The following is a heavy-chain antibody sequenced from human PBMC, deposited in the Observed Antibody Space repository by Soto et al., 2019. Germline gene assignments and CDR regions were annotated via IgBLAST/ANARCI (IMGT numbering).Heavy chain of an antibody. CDR2: ISYDGSNK. CDR1: GFTFSSYG. Sequence: GGSLRLSCAASGFTFSSYGMHWVRQAPGKGLEWVAVISYDGSNKYYADSVKGRFTISRDNSKNTLYLQMNSLRAEDTAVYYCAKDRRDFWSGYYTYYYYGMDVWGQGTTVTVSS. V-gene: IGHV3-30*18. CDR3: AKDRRDFWSGYYTYYYYGMDV. J-gene: IGHJ6*02. D-gene: IGHD3-3*01.